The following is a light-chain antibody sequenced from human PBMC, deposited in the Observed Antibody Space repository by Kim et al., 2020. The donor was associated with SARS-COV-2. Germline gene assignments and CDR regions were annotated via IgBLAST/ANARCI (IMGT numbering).Light chain of an antibody. CDR3: QQTISSPPA. CDR2: AAS. Sequence: ASVGDSVTITCRASQNISSWVAWYQQKPGKAPNLLIYAASSLHSGVPSRFSGSGSGTEFTLTITSLQAEDFATYYCQQTISSPPAFGGGTKVDIK. CDR1: QNISSW. V-gene: IGKV1-12*01. J-gene: IGKJ4*01.